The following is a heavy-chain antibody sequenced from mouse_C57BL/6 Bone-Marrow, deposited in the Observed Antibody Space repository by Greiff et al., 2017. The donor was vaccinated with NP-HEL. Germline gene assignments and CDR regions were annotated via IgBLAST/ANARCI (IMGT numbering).Heavy chain of an antibody. V-gene: IGHV1-31*01. CDR1: GYSFTGYY. Sequence: VQLQQSGPELVKPGASVKISCKASGYSFTGYYMHWVKQSHGNILDWIGYIYPYNGVSSYNQKFKGKATLTVDKSSSTAYMELRSLTSEDSAVYYCARRGYYYGSSYGNAMDYWGQGTSVTVSS. J-gene: IGHJ4*01. D-gene: IGHD1-1*01. CDR2: IYPYNGVS. CDR3: ARRGYYYGSSYGNAMDY.